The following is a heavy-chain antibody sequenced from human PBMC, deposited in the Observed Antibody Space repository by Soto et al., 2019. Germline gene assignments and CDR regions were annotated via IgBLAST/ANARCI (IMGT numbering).Heavy chain of an antibody. CDR1: GFTFSSYG. CDR3: ARLPLPSYYYDSSGYRRHDAFDI. CDR2: IWYDGSNK. J-gene: IGHJ3*02. V-gene: IGHV3-33*01. D-gene: IGHD3-22*01. Sequence: GGSLRLSCAASGFTFSSYGMHWVRQAPGKGLEWVAVIWYDGSNKYYADSVKGRFTISRDNSKNTLYLQMNSLRAEDTAVYYCARLPLPSYYYDSSGYRRHDAFDIWGQGTMVTVSS.